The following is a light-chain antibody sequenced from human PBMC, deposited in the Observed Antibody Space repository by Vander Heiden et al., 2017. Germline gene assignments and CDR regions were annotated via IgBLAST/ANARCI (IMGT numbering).Light chain of an antibody. CDR2: RNN. CDR1: SSNIGSNY. V-gene: IGLV1-47*01. J-gene: IGLJ2*01. CDR3: AAWDDSLSGQVV. Sequence: QSVLTQPPSASGTPGQRVTISCSGSSSNIGSNYVYWYQQLPGTAPKLLIYRNNQRPSGVPDRFSGSKSGTSASLAISGLRSEDEADYYCAAWDDSLSGQVVFGGGTKLT.